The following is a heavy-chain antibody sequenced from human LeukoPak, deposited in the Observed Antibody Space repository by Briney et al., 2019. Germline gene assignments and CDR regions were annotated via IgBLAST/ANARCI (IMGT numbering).Heavy chain of an antibody. CDR2: INPNSGGT. D-gene: IGHD3-22*01. V-gene: IGHV1-2*02. CDR3: ARSYYYDSSGSNDAFDI. J-gene: IGHJ3*02. Sequence: GASVKVSCKASGYTFTGYYMHWVRQAPGQGLQWMGWINPNSGGTNYAQKFQGRVTMTRDTSISTAYMELSSLRSEDTAVYYCARSYYYDSSGSNDAFDIWGQGTMVTVSS. CDR1: GYTFTGYY.